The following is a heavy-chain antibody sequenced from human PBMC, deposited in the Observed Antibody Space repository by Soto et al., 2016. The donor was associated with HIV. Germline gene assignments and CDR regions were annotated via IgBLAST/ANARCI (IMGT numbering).Heavy chain of an antibody. CDR2: IYYSGST. J-gene: IGHJ1*01. Sequence: QLQLQESGPGLVKPSETLSLTCTVSGGSISSSSYYWGWIRQPPGKGLEWIGSIYYSGSTYYNPSLKSRVTISVDTSKNQFSLKLSSVTAADTAVYYCARHSGSYYCPGCGYFQHWGQGTWSPSPQ. CDR3: ARHSGSYYCPGCGYFQH. V-gene: IGHV4-39*01. CDR1: GGSISSSSYY. D-gene: IGHD1-26*01.